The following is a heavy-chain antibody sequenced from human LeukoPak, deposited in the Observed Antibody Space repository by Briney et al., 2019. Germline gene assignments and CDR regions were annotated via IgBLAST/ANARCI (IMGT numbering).Heavy chain of an antibody. CDR1: GDSFSAYF. D-gene: IGHD2-15*01. J-gene: IGHJ4*02. CDR3: ARGSSFDGYCSAGACDAGYYDI. Sequence: SETLSLTCAVYGDSFSAYFWNWIRQAPGKPLEYIGEINHRGSSHYNPSLKTRVTLSVDTSKNQFSLRFTSVTAADTAVYFCARGSSFDGYCSAGACDAGYYDIWGQGTPVTVSS. CDR2: INHRGSS. V-gene: IGHV4-34*01.